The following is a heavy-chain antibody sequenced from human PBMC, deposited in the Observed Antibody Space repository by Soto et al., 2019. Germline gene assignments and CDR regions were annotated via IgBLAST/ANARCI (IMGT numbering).Heavy chain of an antibody. CDR3: ARSYYYDSSGYSPGDY. V-gene: IGHV1-18*01. J-gene: IGHJ4*02. CDR1: GYTFTSNG. CDR2: ISAYNGNT. D-gene: IGHD3-22*01. Sequence: ASVKVSCKASGYTFTSNGISWVRQAPGQGLEWMGWISAYNGNTNYAQKLQGRVTMTTDTSTSTAYMELRSLRSDDTAVYYCARSYYYDSSGYSPGDYWGQGTLVTVSS.